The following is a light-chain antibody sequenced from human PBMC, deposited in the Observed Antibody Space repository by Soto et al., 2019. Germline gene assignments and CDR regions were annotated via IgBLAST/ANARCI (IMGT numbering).Light chain of an antibody. CDR3: CSYADNYYV. V-gene: IGLV2-11*01. J-gene: IGLJ1*01. Sequence: QSVLTQPRSVSGSPGQSVTISCTGTSSDVGGYNYVSWYQQHPGKAPKLMIYDVSKRPSGVPDRFSGSKSGNTASLTISGLQAEAEADYYCCSYADNYYVFGTGTKLTVL. CDR2: DVS. CDR1: SSDVGGYNY.